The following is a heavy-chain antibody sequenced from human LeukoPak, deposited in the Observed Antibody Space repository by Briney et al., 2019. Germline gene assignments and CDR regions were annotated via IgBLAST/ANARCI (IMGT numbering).Heavy chain of an antibody. D-gene: IGHD3-3*01. V-gene: IGHV4-31*03. CDR1: GGSISSGGYY. Sequence: SETLSLTCTVSGGSISSGGYYWSWIRQHPGKGLEWIGYIYYSGSTYYNPSLKSRVTISVDTSKNQFSLKLSSVTAADTAVYYCARASPQRITIFGVVAVDFDYWGQGTLVTVSS. CDR3: ARASPQRITIFGVVAVDFDY. J-gene: IGHJ4*02. CDR2: IYYSGST.